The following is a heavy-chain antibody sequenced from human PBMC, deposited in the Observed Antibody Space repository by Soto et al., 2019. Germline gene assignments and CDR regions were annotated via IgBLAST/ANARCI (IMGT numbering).Heavy chain of an antibody. D-gene: IGHD1-26*01. J-gene: IGHJ4*02. CDR3: ARGSYGDY. CDR1: GYGFTTYG. Sequence: QVHLVQSGAEVKKPGASVKVSCKGSGYGFTTYGITWVRQAPGQGLEWMAWISAHNGNTNYAQKLQGRVTVTRDTSTSTAEMEMRSLRSDDTAVYYCARGSYGDYWGQGALVTVSS. CDR2: ISAHNGNT. V-gene: IGHV1-18*01.